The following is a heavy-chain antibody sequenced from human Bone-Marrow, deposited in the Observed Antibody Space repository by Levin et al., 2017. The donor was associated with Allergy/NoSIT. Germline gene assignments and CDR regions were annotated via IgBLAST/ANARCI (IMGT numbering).Heavy chain of an antibody. CDR2: IYYSGNT. J-gene: IGHJ3*02. Sequence: SQTLSLTCTVSGGSISSSSYYWGWIRQPPGKGLEWIGSIYYSGNTYYNPSLKSRVTISVDTSKNQFSLKLSSVTAADTAVYYCACTVAGWEDAFDIWGQGTMVTVPS. CDR1: GGSISSSSYY. D-gene: IGHD1-26*01. V-gene: IGHV4-39*01. CDR3: ACTVAGWEDAFDI.